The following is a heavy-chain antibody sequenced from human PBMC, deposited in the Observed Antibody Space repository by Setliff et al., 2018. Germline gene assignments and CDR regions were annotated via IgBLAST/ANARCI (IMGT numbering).Heavy chain of an antibody. CDR2: INAGNDNT. V-gene: IGHV1-3*01. CDR1: GYSFTSYG. CDR3: ARGQTVGPNSGKDY. Sequence: ASVKVSCKASGYSFTSYGMHWVRQAPGQGLEWMGWINAGNDNTHYSQKFQGRVTFTSDTSANTAFMELSSLRSEDSSMYYCARGQTVGPNSGKDYWGQGTLVTVSS. J-gene: IGHJ4*02. D-gene: IGHD1-26*01.